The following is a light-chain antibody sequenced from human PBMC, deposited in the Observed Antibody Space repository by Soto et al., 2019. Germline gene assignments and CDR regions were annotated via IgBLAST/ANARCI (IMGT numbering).Light chain of an antibody. V-gene: IGKV4-1*01. CDR3: EQYYSTPYT. CDR1: QSVLYSSNNKNY. J-gene: IGKJ2*01. CDR2: WAS. Sequence: DIVMTQSPDSLAASLGERATINCKSSQSVLYSSNNKNYLAWYQQKPGQPPKLLIYWASTRESGVPDRFSGSGSETYFTRTISSLQAEDVAVYYGEQYYSTPYTFGQGTKVEIK.